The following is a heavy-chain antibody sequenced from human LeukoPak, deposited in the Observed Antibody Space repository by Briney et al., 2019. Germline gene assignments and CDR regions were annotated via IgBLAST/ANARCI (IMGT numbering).Heavy chain of an antibody. CDR1: GFTFTRFW. J-gene: IGHJ4*02. D-gene: IGHD1-26*01. CDR3: KSGGAAPGSFDY. Sequence: GGSLRLSCAASGFTFTRFWMSWMRQAPGKGLQWVANIKHDGSEQYYVDSVKGRFTISRNNAKNSLLLQMNSLGVEDTAVYYCKSGGAAPGSFDYWGQGALVTVSS. V-gene: IGHV3-7*01. CDR2: IKHDGSEQ.